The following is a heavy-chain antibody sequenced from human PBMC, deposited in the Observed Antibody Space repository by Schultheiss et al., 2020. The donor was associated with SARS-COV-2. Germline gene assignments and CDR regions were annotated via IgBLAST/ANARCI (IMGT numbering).Heavy chain of an antibody. Sequence: GESLKISCAASGFTFSNYGMHWVRQAPGKGLEWVAVISYDGSNKYYADSVKGRFTISRDNSKNTLYLQMNSLKTEDTAVYYCTTDGPSGYCSGGSCYVLRATPAEYFQHWGQGTLVTVSS. V-gene: IGHV3-30*03. CDR1: GFTFSNYG. D-gene: IGHD2-15*01. J-gene: IGHJ1*01. CDR2: ISYDGSNK. CDR3: TTDGPSGYCSGGSCYVLRATPAEYFQH.